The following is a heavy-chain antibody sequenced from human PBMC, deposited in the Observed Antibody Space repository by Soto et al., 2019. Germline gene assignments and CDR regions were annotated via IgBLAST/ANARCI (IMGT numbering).Heavy chain of an antibody. D-gene: IGHD3-10*01. CDR2: ISSSSSTI. CDR1: GFTFSSYS. CDR3: AREGQITMVRGVPTSAWFDH. V-gene: IGHV3-48*04. Sequence: GGSLRLSCAASGFTFSSYSMNWVRQAPGKGLEWVSYISSSSSTIYYADSVKGRFTISRDNAKNSLYLQMNSLRAEDTDVYYCAREGQITMVRGVPTSAWFDHWGQGTLVTVSS. J-gene: IGHJ5*02.